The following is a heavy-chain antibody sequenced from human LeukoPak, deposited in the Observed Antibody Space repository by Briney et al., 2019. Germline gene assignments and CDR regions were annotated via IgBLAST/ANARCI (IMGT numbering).Heavy chain of an antibody. Sequence: PSETLSLTCTVSGGSISSGGYYWSWIRQHPGKGLEWIGYIYYSGSTNYNPSLKSRVTISVDTSKNQFSLKLSSVTAADTAVYYCARSTYYYDSSGYYSYWGQGTLVTVSS. J-gene: IGHJ4*02. CDR3: ARSTYYYDSSGYYSY. CDR1: GGSISSGGYY. V-gene: IGHV4-61*08. CDR2: IYYSGST. D-gene: IGHD3-22*01.